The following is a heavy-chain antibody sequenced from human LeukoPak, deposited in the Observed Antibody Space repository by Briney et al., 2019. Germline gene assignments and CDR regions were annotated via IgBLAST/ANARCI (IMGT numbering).Heavy chain of an antibody. V-gene: IGHV3-30*18. Sequence: GGSLRLSCAASGFTFSSYGVHWVRQAPGKGLEWVAVISYDGSNKYYADSVKGRFTISRDNSKNTLYLQMNSLRAEDTAVYYCAKDYYDSSGSSDYWGQGTLVTVSS. CDR2: ISYDGSNK. CDR3: AKDYYDSSGSSDY. D-gene: IGHD3-22*01. CDR1: GFTFSSYG. J-gene: IGHJ4*02.